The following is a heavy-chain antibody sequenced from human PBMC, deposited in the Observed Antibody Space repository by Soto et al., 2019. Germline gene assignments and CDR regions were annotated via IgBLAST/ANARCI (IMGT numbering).Heavy chain of an antibody. Sequence: GASVKVSCKASGYTFTSYDINWVRQATGQGLEWMGWMNPNSGNTGYAQKFQGRVTMTRNTSISTAYMKLSSLRSEDTAVYYCAIGGERYFDWFPNLLNYYMDVWGKGTTVTVSS. J-gene: IGHJ6*03. V-gene: IGHV1-8*01. CDR2: MNPNSGNT. CDR3: AIGGERYFDWFPNLLNYYMDV. CDR1: GYTFTSYD. D-gene: IGHD3-9*01.